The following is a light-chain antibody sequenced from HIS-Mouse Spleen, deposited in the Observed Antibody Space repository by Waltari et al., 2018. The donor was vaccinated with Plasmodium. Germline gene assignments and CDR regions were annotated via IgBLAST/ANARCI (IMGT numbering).Light chain of an antibody. J-gene: IGKJ4*01. Sequence: DIQMTQSPSSLSASVGDRVTITSRASQSIRSYLTWYQQQPGKAPNLLIYAASSLQSGVPSSFSGSGSGTDFTLTISSLQPEDFATYYCQQSYSTPQLTFGGGTKVEIK. V-gene: IGKV1-39*01. CDR3: QQSYSTPQLT. CDR2: AAS. CDR1: QSIRSY.